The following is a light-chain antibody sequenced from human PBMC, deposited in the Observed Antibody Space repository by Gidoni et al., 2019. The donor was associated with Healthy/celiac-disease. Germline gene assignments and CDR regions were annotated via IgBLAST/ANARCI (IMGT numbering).Light chain of an antibody. CDR1: QSLVYSDGNIY. CDR3: MQGTHWPPGT. Sequence: DVVMTQSPLSMPVTLGQTASIPCRYSQSLVYSDGNIYLNWFQQMPGQAPRRRSYKVSTRDSGLPDRASGSGSGTDFTLKISRVEAEDVGVYYCMQGTHWPPGTFGQXTKLEIK. V-gene: IGKV2-30*01. CDR2: KVS. J-gene: IGKJ2*02.